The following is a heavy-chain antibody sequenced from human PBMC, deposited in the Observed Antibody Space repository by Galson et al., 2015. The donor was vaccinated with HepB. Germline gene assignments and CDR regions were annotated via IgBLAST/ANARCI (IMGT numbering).Heavy chain of an antibody. CDR2: IKKDGSDE. J-gene: IGHJ4*02. Sequence: SLRLSCAASGFRFSNYWMSWVRQAPGKGLEWVANIKKDGSDEYYVDSVKGRFTISRDNAKNFLYLQMNRLGAEDTAVYYCARDFVGWFGEYTFFDYWGQGTPVTVSS. V-gene: IGHV3-7*03. D-gene: IGHD3-10*01. CDR1: GFRFSNYW. CDR3: ARDFVGWFGEYTFFDY.